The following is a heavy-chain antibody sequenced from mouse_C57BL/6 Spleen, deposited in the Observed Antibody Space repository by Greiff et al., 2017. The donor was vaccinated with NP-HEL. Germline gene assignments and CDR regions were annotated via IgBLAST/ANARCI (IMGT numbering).Heavy chain of an antibody. CDR2: IYPGSGST. CDR1: GYTFTSYW. Sequence: QVQLQQSGAELVKPGASVKMSCKASGYTFTSYWITWVKQRPGQGLEWIGDIYPGSGSTNYNEKFKRKATLTVDTSYSTAYMQLSSLSSEDSAFYYCARWDGSSYEAMDYWGQGTSVTVSS. J-gene: IGHJ4*01. V-gene: IGHV1-55*01. D-gene: IGHD1-1*01. CDR3: ARWDGSSYEAMDY.